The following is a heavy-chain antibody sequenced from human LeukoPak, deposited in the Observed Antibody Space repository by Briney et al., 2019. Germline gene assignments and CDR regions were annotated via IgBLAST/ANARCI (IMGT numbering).Heavy chain of an antibody. V-gene: IGHV3-23*01. CDR2: ISGSGHDT. CDR3: AKDPPYQLLFRHDAFGI. J-gene: IGHJ3*02. D-gene: IGHD2-2*01. Sequence: GSLRLSCAASGFTFNNYAMSWVRQAPGKGLEWVSAISGSGHDTYYADSVKGRFTISRDNSQNTLYLQMNSLRAEDTAVYYCAKDPPYQLLFRHDAFGIWGQGTMVTVSS. CDR1: GFTFNNYA.